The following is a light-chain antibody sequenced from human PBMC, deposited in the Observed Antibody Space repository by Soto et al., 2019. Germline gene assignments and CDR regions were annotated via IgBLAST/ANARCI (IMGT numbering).Light chain of an antibody. CDR3: QTWGTGILV. J-gene: IGLJ3*02. Sequence: QSVLTQSPSASASLGASVKLTCTLTSGHSSYAIAWHQQQPEKGPRYLMKINSDGSHNKGDGIPDRFSGSSSGAERYLTSSSLQSEDEADYYCQTWGTGILVFGGGTQLTVL. V-gene: IGLV4-69*01. CDR1: SGHSSYA. CDR2: INSDGSH.